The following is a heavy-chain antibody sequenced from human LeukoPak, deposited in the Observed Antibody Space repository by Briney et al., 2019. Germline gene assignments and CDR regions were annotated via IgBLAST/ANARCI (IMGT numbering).Heavy chain of an antibody. Sequence: GGSLRLSCAASGFTFSSYGMHWVRQAPGKGLEWVAVISYNGSNKYYADSVKGRFTISRDNSKNTLYLQMNSLRAEDTAVYYCAKDLSTGYYGSGRIDYWGQGTLVTVSS. D-gene: IGHD3-10*01. CDR2: ISYNGSNK. J-gene: IGHJ4*02. V-gene: IGHV3-30*18. CDR1: GFTFSSYG. CDR3: AKDLSTGYYGSGRIDY.